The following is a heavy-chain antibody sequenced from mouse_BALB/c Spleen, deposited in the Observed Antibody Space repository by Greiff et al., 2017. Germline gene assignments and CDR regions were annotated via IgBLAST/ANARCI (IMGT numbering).Heavy chain of an antibody. V-gene: IGHV1-69*01. CDR2: IDTSDSYT. CDR3: ARENGYDGAMDY. CDR1: GYTFTDYW. J-gene: IGHJ4*01. D-gene: IGHD2-14*01. Sequence: QVQLQQPGAELVMPGASVKMSCKASGYTFTDYWMHWVKQRPGQGLEWIGAIDTSDSYTSYNQKFKGKATLTVDESSSTAYMQLSSLTSEDSAVYYCARENGYDGAMDYWGQGTSVTVSS.